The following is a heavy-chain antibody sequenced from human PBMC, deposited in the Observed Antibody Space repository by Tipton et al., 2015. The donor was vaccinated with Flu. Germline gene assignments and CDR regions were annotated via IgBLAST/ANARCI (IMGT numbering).Heavy chain of an antibody. CDR1: GFTFTSSA. CDR3: ARDRWLRRGGIIDY. V-gene: IGHV1-58*02. Sequence: QLVQSGPEVKKPGTSVKVSCKASGFTFTSSAMQWVRQARGQRLEWIGWIVVGSGNTNYAQKFQERVTMTRDTSISTAYMELSRLRSDDTAVYYCARDRWLRRGGIIDYWGQGTLVTVSS. D-gene: IGHD5-12*01. J-gene: IGHJ4*02. CDR2: IVVGSGNT.